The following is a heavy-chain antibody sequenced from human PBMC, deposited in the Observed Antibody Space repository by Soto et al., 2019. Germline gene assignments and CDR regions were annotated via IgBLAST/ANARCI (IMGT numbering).Heavy chain of an antibody. CDR1: GYTFISYG. CDR2: ISAYNDYT. Sequence: QVQLVQSGAEVKKPGSSVKVSCKASGYTFISYGISWVRQAPGQGLEWMGWISAYNDYTNYAQKLQGRVTMTTDTSTRIAYLELRSLRSDDTAVYYCAREGYYFGSGSYSPPRYYGMDVW. J-gene: IGHJ6*01. D-gene: IGHD3-10*01. CDR3: AREGYYFGSGSYSPPRYYGMDV. V-gene: IGHV1-18*01.